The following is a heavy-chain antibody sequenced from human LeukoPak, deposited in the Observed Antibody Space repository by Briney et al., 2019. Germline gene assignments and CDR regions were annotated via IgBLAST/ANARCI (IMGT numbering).Heavy chain of an antibody. CDR2: IKQDGYEK. CDR1: GFTFSGYW. CDR3: ARDKIVGPTTLDY. J-gene: IGHJ4*02. V-gene: IGHV3-7*01. D-gene: IGHD1-26*01. Sequence: GGSLRLSCAASGFTFSGYWMSWVRQTPEKGLEWVANIKQDGYEKYYVHSVKGRFTISRDNAKNSLYLQMSRLRADDTAVYYCARDKIVGPTTLDYWGQGTLVTVSS.